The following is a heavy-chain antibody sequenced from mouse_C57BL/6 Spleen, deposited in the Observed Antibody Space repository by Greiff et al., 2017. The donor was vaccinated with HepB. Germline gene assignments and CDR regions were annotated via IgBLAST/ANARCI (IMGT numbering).Heavy chain of an antibody. CDR1: GYTFTSYW. V-gene: IGHV1-64*01. D-gene: IGHD2-1*01. CDR3: ARQGYYGNYWYFDV. Sequence: VQLQQSGAELVKPGASVKLSCKASGYTFTSYWMHWVKQRPGQGLEWIGMIHPNSGSTNYNDTFKSKATLTVDKSSSTAYMQLSSLTSEDSAVYYCARQGYYGNYWYFDVWGTGTTVTVSS. CDR2: IHPNSGST. J-gene: IGHJ1*03.